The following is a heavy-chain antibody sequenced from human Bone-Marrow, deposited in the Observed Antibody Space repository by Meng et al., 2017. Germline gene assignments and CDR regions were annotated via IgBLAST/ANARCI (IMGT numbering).Heavy chain of an antibody. CDR3: ATRGNPYLNC. CDR1: GYTLSSDG. CDR2: INTYNGKT. J-gene: IGHJ4*02. Sequence: QGQLVQSGAEVKKPGASVKVSCEASGYTLSSDGFSWVRQAPGQGLEWLGWINTYNGKTDYAQKFQGRITMTTDTFTSTAYMKLRSLRSDDTAVYYCATRGNPYLNCWGQGTLVTVSS. V-gene: IGHV1-18*01.